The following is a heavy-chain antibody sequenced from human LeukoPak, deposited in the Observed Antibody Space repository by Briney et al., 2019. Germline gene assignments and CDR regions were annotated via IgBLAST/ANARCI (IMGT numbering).Heavy chain of an antibody. CDR3: ARYPSSWFFDE. CDR1: LDSLSSTSAA. CDR2: TYYRSKWYS. V-gene: IGHV6-1*01. D-gene: IGHD6-13*01. Sequence: SQSLSLTSALSLDSLSSTSAAWNWLRQSPSGGLEWLGSTYYRSKWYSDYAVSVRGGMSINPYTTTNQFPLQLNTVPPEDTAVYYCARYPSSWFFDEWGLGTLVTVSS. J-gene: IGHJ4*02.